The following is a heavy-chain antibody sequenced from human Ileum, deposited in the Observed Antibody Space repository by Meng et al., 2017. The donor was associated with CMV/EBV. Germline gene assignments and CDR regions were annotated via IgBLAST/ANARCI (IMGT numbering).Heavy chain of an antibody. CDR3: ARHLKNFGVVSAIDY. CDR1: GFTCSSYW. D-gene: IGHD3-3*01. V-gene: IGHV3-66*04. J-gene: IGHJ4*02. CDR2: TYTSGKT. Sequence: GESLKISCAASGFTCSSYWMTWVRQAPGKGLEWVSVTYTSGKTFYADFVKGRFTVSRDSLNNTLSLQMNGLRAEDTAIYYCARHLKNFGVVSAIDYWGQGTQVTVSS.